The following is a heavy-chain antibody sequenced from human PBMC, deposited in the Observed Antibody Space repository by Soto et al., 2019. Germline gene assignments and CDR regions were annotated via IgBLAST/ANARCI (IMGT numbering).Heavy chain of an antibody. CDR2: IYYSGST. V-gene: IGHV4-59*08. Sequence: PSETLSLTCTVSGGSISSYYWSWIRQPPGKRLEWIGYIYYSGSTNYNPSLKSRVTISVDTSKNQFSLKLSSVTTADTAVYYCARLSYDFWSGYYNGHNWFDPWGQGTLVTVSS. D-gene: IGHD3-3*01. CDR1: GGSISSYY. J-gene: IGHJ5*02. CDR3: ARLSYDFWSGYYNGHNWFDP.